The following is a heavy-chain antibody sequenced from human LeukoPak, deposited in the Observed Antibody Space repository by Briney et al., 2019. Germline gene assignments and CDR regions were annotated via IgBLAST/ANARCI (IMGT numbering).Heavy chain of an antibody. CDR1: GGSISSSNW. Sequence: SGTLSLTCAVSGGSISSSNWWSWVRQPPGKGLEWIGEINHSGSTNYNPSLKSRVTISVDTSKNQFSLKLSSVTAADTAVYYCARGPTTAIYSSSWYTSFYWGQGTLVTVSS. V-gene: IGHV4-4*02. D-gene: IGHD6-13*01. CDR3: ARGPTTAIYSSSWYTSFY. J-gene: IGHJ4*02. CDR2: INHSGST.